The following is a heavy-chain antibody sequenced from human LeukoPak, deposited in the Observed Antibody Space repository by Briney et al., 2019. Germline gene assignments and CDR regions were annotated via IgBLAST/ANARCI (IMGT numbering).Heavy chain of an antibody. V-gene: IGHV3-7*01. Sequence: GGSLRLSCVVSGFTFRDYWMRWVRQAPGKGLVWVANIKEGGRETYYADSVEGRFTISRDNAKKTVYQQMSSLRDDNTAVYYCPGERDLDTVWDIFEYWGQGALVTVSS. CDR3: PGERDLDTVWDIFEY. D-gene: IGHD5-18*01. CDR1: GFTFRDYW. J-gene: IGHJ4*02. CDR2: IKEGGRET.